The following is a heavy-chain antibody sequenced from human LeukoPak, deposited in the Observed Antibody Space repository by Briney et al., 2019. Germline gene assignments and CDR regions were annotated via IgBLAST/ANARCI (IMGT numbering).Heavy chain of an antibody. Sequence: SVKVSCKASGGTFSSYAISWVRQAPGQGLGWMGGIIPIFGTANYAQKFQGRVTITADESTSTAYMELSSLRSEDTAVYYCAREKSVRDGYNYEPPDYWGQGTLVTVSS. CDR1: GGTFSSYA. CDR3: AREKSVRDGYNYEPPDY. V-gene: IGHV1-69*13. D-gene: IGHD5-24*01. J-gene: IGHJ4*02. CDR2: IIPIFGTA.